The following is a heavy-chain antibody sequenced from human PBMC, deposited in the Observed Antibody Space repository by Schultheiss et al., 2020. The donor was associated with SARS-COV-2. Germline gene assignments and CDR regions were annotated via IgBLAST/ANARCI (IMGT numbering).Heavy chain of an antibody. Sequence: GGSLRLSCAASGFTFSSYWMHWVRQAPGKGLVWVSVIYSGGSTYYADSVKGRFTISRDNSKDTLYLQMNSLRAEDTAVYYCASLTVAGINYWGQGTLVTVSS. D-gene: IGHD6-19*01. CDR2: IYSGGST. V-gene: IGHV3-53*01. CDR3: ASLTVAGINY. CDR1: GFTFSSYW. J-gene: IGHJ4*02.